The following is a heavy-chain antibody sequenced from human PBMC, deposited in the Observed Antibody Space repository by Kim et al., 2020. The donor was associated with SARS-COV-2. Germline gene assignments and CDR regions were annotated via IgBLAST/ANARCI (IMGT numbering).Heavy chain of an antibody. D-gene: IGHD5-18*01. J-gene: IGHJ4*02. V-gene: IGHV5-51*01. Sequence: RYSPSFQGQVTISADKSISTAYLQWSSLKASDTAMYYCARHGGQLWPYPDYWGQGTLVTVSS. CDR3: ARHGGQLWPYPDY.